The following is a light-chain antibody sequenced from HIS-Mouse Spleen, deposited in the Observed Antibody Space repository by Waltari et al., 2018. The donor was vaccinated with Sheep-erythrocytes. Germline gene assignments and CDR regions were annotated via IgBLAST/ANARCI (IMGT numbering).Light chain of an antibody. CDR3: CSYAGSSTPWV. CDR1: SSDVGRYNL. CDR2: EGS. V-gene: IGLV2-23*01. Sequence: QSALTQPASVSGSPGQSITIPCTGTSSDVGRYNLVSWYQQHPGKPPKLMIYEGSKRPSGVSNRFSGSKSGNTASLTISGLQAEDEADYYCCSYAGSSTPWVFGGGTKLTVL. J-gene: IGLJ3*02.